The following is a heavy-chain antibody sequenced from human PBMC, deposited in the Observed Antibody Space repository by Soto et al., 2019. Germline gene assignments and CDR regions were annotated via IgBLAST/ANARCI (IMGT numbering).Heavy chain of an antibody. J-gene: IGHJ3*02. D-gene: IGHD6-13*01. V-gene: IGHV4-31*03. CDR2: IYYSGST. Sequence: PSETLSLTCTVSGGSISSGGYYWSWIRQHPGKGLEWIGYIYYSGSTYYNPSLKSRVTISVDTSKNQFSLKLSSATAADTAVYYCARGLAAAGTSAFDIWGQGTMVT. CDR3: ARGLAAAGTSAFDI. CDR1: GGSISSGGYY.